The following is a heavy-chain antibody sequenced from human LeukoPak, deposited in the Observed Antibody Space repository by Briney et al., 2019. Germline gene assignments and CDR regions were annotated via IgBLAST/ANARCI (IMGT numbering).Heavy chain of an antibody. CDR1: GDAITGSSYY. J-gene: IGHJ4*02. CDR2: MYYSGST. CDR3: ARQYYDRTGYYYFDY. Sequence: PSETLSLTCTVSGDAITGSSYYWGWIRQPPGKGLEWIGSMYYSGSTYSNPSLKSRVTMSADTSKNQFSLKLSSGSAADTAVYYCARQYYDRTGYYYFDYWDQVTLVSVSS. V-gene: IGHV4-39*01. D-gene: IGHD3-22*01.